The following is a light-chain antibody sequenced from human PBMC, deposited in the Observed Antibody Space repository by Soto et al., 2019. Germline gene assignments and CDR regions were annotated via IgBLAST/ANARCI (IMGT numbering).Light chain of an antibody. J-gene: IGLJ1*01. V-gene: IGLV2-14*01. CDR1: SSDVGGSNY. Sequence: QSVLTQPASVSGSPGQSITISCTGTSSDVGGSNYVSWYQQHPGKAPKLIISDVSYRPSGVSHRFSGSKSGNTASLTISGLQVEDEADYYCSSYTSSSTYVFGTGTKVTVL. CDR2: DVS. CDR3: SSYTSSSTYV.